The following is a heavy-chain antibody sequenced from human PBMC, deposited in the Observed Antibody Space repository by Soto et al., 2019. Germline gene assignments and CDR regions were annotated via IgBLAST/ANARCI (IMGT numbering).Heavy chain of an antibody. CDR2: IYSSGST. J-gene: IGHJ3*01. CDR3: ATQVSSGYQDFEV. D-gene: IGHD3-22*01. CDR1: GGSIISSSYY. V-gene: IGHV4-39*01. Sequence: SETLSLTCTVSGGSIISSSYYWGWIRQPPGKGLEWIGSIYSSGSTYYNPSLKSRVTISVDTSKNQFSLKLSSVTAADTAVHYCATQVSSGYQDFEVWGQGTMVTVSS.